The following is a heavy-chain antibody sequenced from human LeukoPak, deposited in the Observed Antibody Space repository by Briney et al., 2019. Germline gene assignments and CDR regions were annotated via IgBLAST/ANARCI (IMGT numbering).Heavy chain of an antibody. Sequence: SQTLSLTCTVSGGSISSGDYYWSWIRQPPGKGLEWIGYIFYSGSTYYNPSLKSRVTISVDTSKKRFSLKLSSVTAADTAVYYCARETYYYGSSYVDYWGQGTLVTVSS. CDR3: ARETYYYGSSYVDY. J-gene: IGHJ4*02. CDR1: GGSISSGDYY. CDR2: IFYSGST. V-gene: IGHV4-30-4*01. D-gene: IGHD3-10*01.